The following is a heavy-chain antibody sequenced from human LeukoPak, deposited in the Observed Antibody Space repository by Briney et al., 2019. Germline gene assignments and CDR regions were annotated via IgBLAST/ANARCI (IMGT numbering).Heavy chain of an antibody. CDR1: GFTFSSYS. V-gene: IGHV3-21*01. CDR2: ISSSSSYI. D-gene: IGHD5-12*01. Sequence: PGGSLRLSCAASGFTFSSYSMNWVRQAPGKGLEWVSSISSSSSYIYYADSVKGRFTISRDNAKNSLYLQMNSLRAEDTAVYYCVRGGAAYSGYDSYWFDPWGQGTLVTVSS. J-gene: IGHJ5*02. CDR3: VRGGAAYSGYDSYWFDP.